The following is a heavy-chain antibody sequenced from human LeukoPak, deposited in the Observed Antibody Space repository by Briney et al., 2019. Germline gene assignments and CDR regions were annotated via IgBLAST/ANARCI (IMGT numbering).Heavy chain of an antibody. Sequence: SETLSLTCTVSGGSISSYYWSWNRQPPGKGLEWIGSIYYSGSTYYNPSLKSRVTISVDTSKNQFSLKLSSVTAADTAVYYCVHVAYYYGMDVWGQGTTVTVSS. CDR3: VHVAYYYGMDV. CDR2: IYYSGST. V-gene: IGHV4-59*04. D-gene: IGHD2-21*01. CDR1: GGSISSYY. J-gene: IGHJ6*02.